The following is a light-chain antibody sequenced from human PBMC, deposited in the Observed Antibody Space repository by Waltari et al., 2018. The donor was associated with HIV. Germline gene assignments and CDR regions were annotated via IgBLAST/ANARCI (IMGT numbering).Light chain of an antibody. J-gene: IGKJ4*01. CDR2: GAS. Sequence: EIVMTQSPATLSVFPGERATLSCRASQSISTNLAWYQQKPGQAPRPLIYGASTRATGIPARFSGTGSGTEFTLTISSLQSEDFAVYYCQQYDDWPPLSFGGGTRLEIK. V-gene: IGKV3-15*01. CDR1: QSISTN. CDR3: QQYDDWPPLS.